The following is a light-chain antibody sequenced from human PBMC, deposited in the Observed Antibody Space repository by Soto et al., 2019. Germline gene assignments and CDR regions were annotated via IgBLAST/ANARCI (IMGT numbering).Light chain of an antibody. J-gene: IGLJ1*01. V-gene: IGLV1-44*01. CDR1: SSTIGNTT. CDR2: TNN. CDR3: AAWDDSLNGRV. Sequence: QSVLTHPPSTSGTPGQRVTISSSGTSSTIGNTTVNSYQPLPGTAPNLLIFTNNQRPSGVPDRFSGSNSGTSASLAISGLQSEDEADYSCAAWDDSLNGRVFGTGTKVTVL.